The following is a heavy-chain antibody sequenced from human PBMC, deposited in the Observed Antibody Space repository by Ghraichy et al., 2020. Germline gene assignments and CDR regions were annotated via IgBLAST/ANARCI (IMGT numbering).Heavy chain of an antibody. Sequence: SETLSLTCTVSGGSISSNRYYWGWIRQPPGKGLEWIGSIYYSGSTYYNPSLKSRVTISVDTSKNHFSLKLSSLTAADTAVYYCARHGDYDILTGYFYHWGQGTLVTVSS. CDR3: ARHGDYDILTGYFYH. CDR1: GGSISSNRYY. V-gene: IGHV4-39*01. J-gene: IGHJ4*02. D-gene: IGHD3-9*01. CDR2: IYYSGST.